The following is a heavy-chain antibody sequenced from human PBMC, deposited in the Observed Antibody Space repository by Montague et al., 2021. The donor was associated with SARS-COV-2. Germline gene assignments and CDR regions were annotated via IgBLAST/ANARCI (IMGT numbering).Heavy chain of an antibody. J-gene: IGHJ4*02. D-gene: IGHD3-22*01. CDR2: IYYSGST. V-gene: IGHV4-31*03. Sequence: TLSLTCTVSGGSISSGGYYWSWIRQHPGKGLEWIGYIYYSGSTYYNPSLKNRVTISVDTSKNQFSLKLSSVTDADTAVYYCEGDEGSSGHDYWGQGTLVTVSS. CDR3: EGDEGSSGHDY. CDR1: GGSISSGGYY.